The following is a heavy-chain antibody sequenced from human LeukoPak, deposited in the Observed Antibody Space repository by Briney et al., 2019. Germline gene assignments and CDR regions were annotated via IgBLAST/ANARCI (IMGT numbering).Heavy chain of an antibody. Sequence: ASVKVSCKASGYTFTSYYMHWVRQAPGQGLEWMANIKQDGSEKYYVDSVKGRFTISRDNAKNSLYLQMNSLRAEDTAVYYCAKDLARTTPYNWFDPWGQGTLVTVSS. D-gene: IGHD1-1*01. V-gene: IGHV3-7*01. CDR1: GYTFTSYY. J-gene: IGHJ5*02. CDR2: IKQDGSEK. CDR3: AKDLARTTPYNWFDP.